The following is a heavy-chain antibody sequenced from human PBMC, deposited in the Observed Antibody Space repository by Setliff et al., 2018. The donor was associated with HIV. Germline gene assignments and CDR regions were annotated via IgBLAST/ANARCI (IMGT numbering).Heavy chain of an antibody. CDR1: GFIFTNAW. Sequence: GGSLRLSCETSGFIFTNAWMSWVRQSPRKGLEWLARIKSKSDGGTTSYAAPVKDRFTISRDDSRNTLYLQMNSMKSDDTATYYCVGHYYDPLTTIVTRKVFDIWGQGTMVTVSS. V-gene: IGHV3-15*05. CDR3: VGHYYDPLTTIVTRKVFDI. J-gene: IGHJ3*02. D-gene: IGHD3-9*01. CDR2: IKSKSDGGTT.